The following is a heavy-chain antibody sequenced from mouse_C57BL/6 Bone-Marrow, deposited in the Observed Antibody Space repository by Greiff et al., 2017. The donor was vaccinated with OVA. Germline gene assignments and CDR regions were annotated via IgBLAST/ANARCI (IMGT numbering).Heavy chain of an antibody. CDR1: GFTFSDYG. CDR2: ISSGSSTI. Sequence: EVMLVESGGGLVKPGGSLKLSCAASGFTFSDYGMHWVRQAPEKGLEWVAYISSGSSTIYYADTVKGRFTISRDNAKNTLFLQMTSLRSEDTAMYYCARSSYGNYEGFAYWGQGTLVTVSA. CDR3: ARSSYGNYEGFAY. V-gene: IGHV5-17*01. J-gene: IGHJ3*01. D-gene: IGHD2-1*01.